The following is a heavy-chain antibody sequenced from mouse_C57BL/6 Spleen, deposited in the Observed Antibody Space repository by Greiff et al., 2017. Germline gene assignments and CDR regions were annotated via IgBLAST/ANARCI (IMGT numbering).Heavy chain of an antibody. CDR2: ISPRDGST. Sequence: QVQLQQSGPELVKPGASVKLSCKASGYTFTSYDINWVKQRPGQGLEWIGWISPRDGSTKYNEKFKGKATLTVDTSSSTAYMELHSLTSEDSAVYFCAREDYYGSSSWFAYWGQGTLVTVSA. CDR1: GYTFTSYD. V-gene: IGHV1-85*01. CDR3: AREDYYGSSSWFAY. J-gene: IGHJ3*01. D-gene: IGHD1-1*01.